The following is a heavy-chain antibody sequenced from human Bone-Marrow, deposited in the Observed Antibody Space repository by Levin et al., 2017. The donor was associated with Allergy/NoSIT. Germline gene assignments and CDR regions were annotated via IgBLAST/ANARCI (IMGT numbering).Heavy chain of an antibody. CDR1: GFNLNTYA. D-gene: IGHD2-2*01. CDR3: ARLTCSATSCSSPPRNWFDP. CDR2: ISGTGGST. V-gene: IGHV3-23*01. J-gene: IGHJ5*02. Sequence: PGGSLRLSCAASGFNLNTYAMSWVRQAPGKGLEWVSAISGTGGSTYYADSVKGRFTISRDNSKSTLYLQMNSLRAEDTAVYYCARLTCSATSCSSPPRNWFDPWGQGTLVTVSS.